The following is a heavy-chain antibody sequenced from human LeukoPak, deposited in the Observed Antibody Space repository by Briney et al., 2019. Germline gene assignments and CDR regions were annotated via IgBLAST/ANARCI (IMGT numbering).Heavy chain of an antibody. J-gene: IGHJ6*02. CDR3: ARGTTVTYYYYYYGMDV. D-gene: IGHD4-17*01. CDR2: MNPNSGNT. CDR1: GYTFTSYD. Sequence: GASVKVSCKASGYTFTSYDINWVRQATGQGLEWMGWMNPNSGNTGYAQKFQGRVTMTRNTSISTAYMELSSLRSEDTAVYYCARGTTVTYYYYYYGMDVWGQGTTVTVSS. V-gene: IGHV1-8*01.